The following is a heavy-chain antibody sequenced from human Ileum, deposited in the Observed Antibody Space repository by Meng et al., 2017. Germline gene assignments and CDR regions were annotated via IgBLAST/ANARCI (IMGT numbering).Heavy chain of an antibody. Sequence: VQLQESGPGLVKPSETLSLTCTVSGGFISNYYWSWIRQPPRKGLEWIGYIYYSGSTNYNSSLKSRVTISVDTSKNQFSLKLSSVTAADTAVYYCARLLDSSDWGWFDPWGQGTLVTVSS. J-gene: IGHJ5*02. D-gene: IGHD3-22*01. CDR3: ARLLDSSDWGWFDP. CDR2: IYYSGST. V-gene: IGHV4-59*08. CDR1: GGFISNYY.